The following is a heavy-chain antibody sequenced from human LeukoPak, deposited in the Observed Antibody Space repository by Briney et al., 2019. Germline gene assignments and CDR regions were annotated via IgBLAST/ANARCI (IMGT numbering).Heavy chain of an antibody. CDR2: ISGDGGST. J-gene: IGHJ4*02. CDR3: AKDRGGSWSPTFDY. V-gene: IGHV3-43*02. Sequence: PGGSLRLSCAASGFTFDDYAMHWVRQAPGRGLEWVSLISGDGGSTYYADSVKGRFTISRDNSKNSLYLQMNSLRTEDTALYYCAKDRGGSWSPTFDYWGQGTLVTVSS. CDR1: GFTFDDYA. D-gene: IGHD6-13*01.